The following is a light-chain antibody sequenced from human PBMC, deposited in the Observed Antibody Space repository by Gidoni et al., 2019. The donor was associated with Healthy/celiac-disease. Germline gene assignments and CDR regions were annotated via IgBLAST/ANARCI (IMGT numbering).Light chain of an antibody. V-gene: IGKV3-11*01. CDR2: DAS. J-gene: IGKJ4*01. Sequence: EIVLTQSPATLSLSPGERATLPCRASQSVSSYVAWYQQKPGQAPRLLIYDASNRATGIPTRFSGSGSGTDFTLTISSLEPEDFAVYYCQQRSNRPPTFGGGTKVEIK. CDR3: QQRSNRPPT. CDR1: QSVSSY.